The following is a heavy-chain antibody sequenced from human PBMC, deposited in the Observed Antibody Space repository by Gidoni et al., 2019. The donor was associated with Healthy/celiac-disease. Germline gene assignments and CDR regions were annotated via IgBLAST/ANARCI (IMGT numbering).Heavy chain of an antibody. J-gene: IGHJ4*02. CDR1: GLTFSSYD. V-gene: IGHV3-23*01. CDR3: AKSWVVVAASVGDYFDY. CDR2: SSGSGGST. D-gene: IGHD2-15*01. Sequence: EVQLLESGGGLVQPGGYLRLYCAATGLTFSSYDMSWVRQASGKGLEWVSASSGSGGSTYYADSMKGRCTISRDNSKNTLYLQMNSLRAEDTAVYYCAKSWVVVAASVGDYFDYWGQGTLVTVSS.